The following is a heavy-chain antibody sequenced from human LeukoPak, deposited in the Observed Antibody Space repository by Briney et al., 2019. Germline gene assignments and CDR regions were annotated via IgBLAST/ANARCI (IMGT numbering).Heavy chain of an antibody. CDR1: GGSISSYY. D-gene: IGHD2-8*01. CDR2: IYTSGST. Sequence: SETLSLTCTVSGGSISSYYWSWIRQPAGKGLEWIGRIYTSGSTNYNPSLKSRVTMSVDTSKNQFSLKLSSVTAADTAVYYCARGGGRYCTNGVCILNWFDPWGQGTLVTVSS. J-gene: IGHJ5*02. CDR3: ARGGGRYCTNGVCILNWFDP. V-gene: IGHV4-4*07.